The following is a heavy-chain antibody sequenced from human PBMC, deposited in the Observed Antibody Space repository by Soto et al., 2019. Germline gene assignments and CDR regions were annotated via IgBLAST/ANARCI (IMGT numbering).Heavy chain of an antibody. V-gene: IGHV4-34*01. CDR1: GGSFSGYY. D-gene: IGHD2-15*01. CDR3: ARRVVAALYYYYYYGMDV. CDR2: INHSGST. Sequence: PSETLSLTCAVYGGSFSGYYWSWIRQPPGKGLEWIGEINHSGSTNYNPSLKSRVTISVDTSKNQFSLKLSSVTAADTAVYYCARRVVAALYYYYYYGMDVWGQGTTVTVSS. J-gene: IGHJ6*02.